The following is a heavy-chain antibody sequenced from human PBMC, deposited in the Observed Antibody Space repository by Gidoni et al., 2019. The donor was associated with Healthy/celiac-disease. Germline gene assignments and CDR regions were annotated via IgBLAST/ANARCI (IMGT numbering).Heavy chain of an antibody. CDR3: AKDNGSSWYRYFDY. Sequence: EVQLLESGGGLVQPGGSRRLSCAASGFTLSSYAMSWVRQAPGKGLEWVSAISGSGGSTSYADAVKGRFPLSRDNSKTTLYLQMTRLRAEDPAVYYCAKDNGSSWYRYFDYWGQGTLVTVSS. CDR1: GFTLSSYA. CDR2: ISGSGGST. V-gene: IGHV3-23*01. J-gene: IGHJ4*02. D-gene: IGHD6-13*01.